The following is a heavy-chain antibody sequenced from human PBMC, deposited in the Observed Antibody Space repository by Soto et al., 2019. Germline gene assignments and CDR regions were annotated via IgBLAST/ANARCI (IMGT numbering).Heavy chain of an antibody. CDR1: GFTFSSDA. D-gene: IGHD2-15*01. Sequence: GGSLRLSCAASGFTFSSDAMHWVRRAPGKGLEWVAVISYDGSNKYYADSVKGRFTISRDNSKNTLYLQMNSLRAEDTAVYYCARDLIPTDELGYCSGGSCYPAAFDYWGQGTLVTVSS. CDR2: ISYDGSNK. CDR3: ARDLIPTDELGYCSGGSCYPAAFDY. J-gene: IGHJ4*02. V-gene: IGHV3-30-3*01.